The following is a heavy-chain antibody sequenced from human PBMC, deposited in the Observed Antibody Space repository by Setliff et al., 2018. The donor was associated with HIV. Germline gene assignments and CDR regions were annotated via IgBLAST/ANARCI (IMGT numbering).Heavy chain of an antibody. CDR2: VYSTGST. D-gene: IGHD1-26*01. V-gene: IGHV4-28*06. CDR1: GDSISSTNW. CDR3: ARKLPEMGYFDY. Sequence: SETLSLTCTVSGDSISSTNWWGWIRQPPGKGLEWIGYVYSTGSTNYNPSLKSRVTMSVDTSKNHFSLKLSSVTALDTAVYYCARKLPEMGYFDYWGQGTLVTVSA. J-gene: IGHJ4*02.